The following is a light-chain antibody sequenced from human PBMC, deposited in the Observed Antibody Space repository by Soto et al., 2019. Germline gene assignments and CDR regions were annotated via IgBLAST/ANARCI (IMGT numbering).Light chain of an antibody. CDR3: SSYTGYTNPV. Sequence: QSALTQPASVSGSPGQSITISCTGTSNDVGGYAYVSWYQQYPCKAPKLVISEVSNRPSGVSHRFSGSRSGNTASLTISGLQAEDEADYYCSSYTGYTNPVFGGGTKVTVL. J-gene: IGLJ2*01. V-gene: IGLV2-14*01. CDR2: EVS. CDR1: SNDVGGYAY.